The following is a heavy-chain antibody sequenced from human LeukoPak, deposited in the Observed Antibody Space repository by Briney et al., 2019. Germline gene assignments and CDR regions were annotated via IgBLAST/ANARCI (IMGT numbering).Heavy chain of an antibody. Sequence: GGSLRLSCAASGFTFSDYYMSWIRQAPGKGLEWVSYISSIGSTIYYADSVKGRFTISRDNAKNSLYLQMNSLRAEDTAVYYCSRVGPRGSGSDYMPPYYYYYMDVWGKGTTVTV. D-gene: IGHD3-10*01. CDR1: GFTFSDYY. V-gene: IGHV3-11*04. CDR2: ISSIGSTI. J-gene: IGHJ6*03. CDR3: SRVGPRGSGSDYMPPYYYYYMDV.